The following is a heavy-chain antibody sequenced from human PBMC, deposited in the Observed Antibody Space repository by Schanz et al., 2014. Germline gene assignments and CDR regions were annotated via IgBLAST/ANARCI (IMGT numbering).Heavy chain of an antibody. CDR1: GGTLQSYT. V-gene: IGHV1-69*02. D-gene: IGHD3-9*01. J-gene: IGHJ4*02. CDR2: FVPRLRVA. Sequence: QVQLVQSGAEVKKPGSSVKVSCKASGGTLQSYTFSWVRQAPGQGLEWMGRFVPRLRVALYAQNFRGRVTITADSSTNTAYLEVSSLRFEDTAMYYCATTPQVENDPVTGYLAFDAWGLGTLVTVSS. CDR3: ATTPQVENDPVTGYLAFDA.